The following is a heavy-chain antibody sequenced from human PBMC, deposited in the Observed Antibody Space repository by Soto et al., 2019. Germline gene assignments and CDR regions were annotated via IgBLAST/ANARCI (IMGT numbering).Heavy chain of an antibody. CDR1: GFTFDDYA. CDR2: INWNSGSI. V-gene: IGHV3-9*01. Sequence: EVQLVESGGGLVQPGRSLRLSCAASGFTFDDYAMHWVRQVPGKGLEWVSGINWNSGSIGYADSVKGRFAISRDNAKKSLPKKMNSLRAEDTAFYYTVKYDSTNWYCGRFGHWGQGTLVTVSS. J-gene: IGHJ4*02. D-gene: IGHD6-13*01. CDR3: VKYDSTNWYCGRFGH.